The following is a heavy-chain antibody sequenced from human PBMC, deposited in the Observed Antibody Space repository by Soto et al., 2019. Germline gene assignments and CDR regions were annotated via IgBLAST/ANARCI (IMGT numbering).Heavy chain of an antibody. V-gene: IGHV1-58*01. D-gene: IGHD5-18*01. CDR2: IVVGSGNT. CDR3: ATDKGDSYGYGNY. CDR1: GFTFTNSA. Sequence: QMQLVQTGPEVKKPGTSVKVSCKASGFTFTNSAVQWVRQARGQLLEWIGWIVVGSGNTNYAQKFQERVTITRDMSTTTAYMELSSLRSEDTAVYYCATDKGDSYGYGNYWGQGTLVTVSS. J-gene: IGHJ4*02.